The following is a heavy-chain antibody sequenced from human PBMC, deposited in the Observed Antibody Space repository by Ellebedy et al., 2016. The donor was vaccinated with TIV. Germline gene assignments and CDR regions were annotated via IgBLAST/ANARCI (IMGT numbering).Heavy chain of an antibody. V-gene: IGHV3-33*01. CDR3: ARDGGGYDHLFDY. J-gene: IGHJ4*02. CDR2: IWYDGSNK. Sequence: GESLKISCAASGFTFSSYGMHWVRQAPGKGLEWVAVIWYDGSNKYYADSVKGRFTISRDNSKNTLYLQMNSLRAEDTAVYYCARDGGGYDHLFDYWGQGTLVTVSS. CDR1: GFTFSSYG. D-gene: IGHD5-12*01.